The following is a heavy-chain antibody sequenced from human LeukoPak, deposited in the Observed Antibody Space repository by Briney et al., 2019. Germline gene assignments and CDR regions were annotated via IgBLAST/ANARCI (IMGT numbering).Heavy chain of an antibody. CDR3: ARRAWYYDILTGYPQKPPYFDY. CDR1: GGSFSSTNYF. D-gene: IGHD3-9*01. Sequence: SETLSLTCTVSGGSFSSTNYFWGWIRQPPGKGLEWIGTIYFGGSGGTYYNPSLRSRVTISVDTSKNQFSLNLSSVTAADTAVYYCARRAWYYDILTGYPQKPPYFDYWGQGTLVTVSS. V-gene: IGHV4-39*07. J-gene: IGHJ4*02. CDR2: IYFGGSGGT.